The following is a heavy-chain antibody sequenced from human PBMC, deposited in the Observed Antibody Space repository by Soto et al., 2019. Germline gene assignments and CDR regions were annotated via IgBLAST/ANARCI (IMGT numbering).Heavy chain of an antibody. V-gene: IGHV1-69*13. CDR2: IIPIFGTA. Sequence: ASVKVSCKASGGTFSSYAISWVRQAPGQGLEWMGGIIPIFGTANYAQKFQGRVTITADESTSTAYMELSSLRSEDTAVYYCDICDEGHSDVWGQGTLVTVSS. CDR3: DICDEGHSDV. J-gene: IGHJ4*02. D-gene: IGHD5-18*01. CDR1: GGTFSSYA.